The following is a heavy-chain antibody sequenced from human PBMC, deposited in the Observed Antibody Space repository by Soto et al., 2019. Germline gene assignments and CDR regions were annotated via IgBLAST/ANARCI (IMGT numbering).Heavy chain of an antibody. J-gene: IGHJ4*02. D-gene: IGHD4-17*01. V-gene: IGHV3-74*01. CDR1: GFIFSSYW. Sequence: GGSLRLSCAASGFIFSSYWMHWVRQAPGKGLVWVARINSDGSTTNYAASLKGPFTISRDNAKNTLYLQMHSLRAEDTAVYYCARVTVTDLDYWGQGTLVTVSS. CDR2: INSDGSTT. CDR3: ARVTVTDLDY.